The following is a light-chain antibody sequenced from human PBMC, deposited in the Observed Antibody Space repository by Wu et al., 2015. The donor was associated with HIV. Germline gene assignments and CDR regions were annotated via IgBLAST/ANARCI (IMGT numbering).Light chain of an antibody. V-gene: IGKV3-11*01. CDR2: EAS. J-gene: IGKJ4*01. Sequence: EIVMTQSPATLSVSPGERATLSCRASQSVTTYLAWYQQKPGQSPRLLIYEASKRATGIPARFSGSGSGTDFTLTISSLEPEDFAVYYCQQRGNWPALTFGEGTKVEIK. CDR1: QSVTTY. CDR3: QQRGNWPALT.